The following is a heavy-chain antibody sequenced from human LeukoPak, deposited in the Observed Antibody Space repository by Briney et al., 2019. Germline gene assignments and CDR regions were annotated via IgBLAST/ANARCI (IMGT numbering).Heavy chain of an antibody. CDR2: INPNSGGT. J-gene: IGHJ6*02. Sequence: GASVKVSCKASGYTFTGYYMHWVRQAPGQGLEWMGWINPNSGGTNYAQKFQGWVTMTRDTSISTAYMELSRLRSDDTAVYYCAREEVNGDYYYYGMDVWGQGTTVTVSS. V-gene: IGHV1-2*04. CDR1: GYTFTGYY. CDR3: AREEVNGDYYYYGMDV. D-gene: IGHD4-17*01.